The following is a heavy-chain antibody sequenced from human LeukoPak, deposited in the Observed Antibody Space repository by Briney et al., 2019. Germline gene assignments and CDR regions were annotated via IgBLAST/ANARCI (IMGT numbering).Heavy chain of an antibody. CDR2: ISYDGRNK. J-gene: IGHJ4*02. V-gene: IGHV3-30*18. CDR3: AKGPLRGTAAAIDY. CDR1: GFTFNNYG. D-gene: IGHD2-2*01. Sequence: GKSLRLSCVASGFTFNNYGMHWVCQAPGKGLEWVAVISYDGRNKHYPDSVKGRFTISRDISTDTLWLQMDSLRTEDTAVYYCAKGPLRGTAAAIDYWGQGTLVAVSS.